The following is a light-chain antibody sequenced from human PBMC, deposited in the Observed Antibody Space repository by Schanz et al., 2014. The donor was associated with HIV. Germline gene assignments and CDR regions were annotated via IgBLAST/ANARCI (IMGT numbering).Light chain of an antibody. CDR3: SSYAGTNNLWV. CDR1: RSDIGSRS. J-gene: IGLJ3*02. Sequence: QSVLTQPPSASATPGQRVIISCSGSRSDIGSRSVDWYRQRPGTAPRLLIHNNDQRPSGVPDRFSGSKSGTSASLTVSGLQAEDEADYYCSSYAGTNNLWVFGGGTKLTVL. V-gene: IGLV1-44*01. CDR2: NND.